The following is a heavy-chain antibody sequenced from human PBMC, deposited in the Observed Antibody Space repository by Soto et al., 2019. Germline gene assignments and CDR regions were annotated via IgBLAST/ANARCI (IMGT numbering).Heavy chain of an antibody. J-gene: IGHJ4*02. CDR3: ASALGGQIVDY. D-gene: IGHD1-26*01. CDR1: GYTFTSYG. V-gene: IGHV1-18*01. Sequence: QVQLVQSGAEVKKPGASVKVSCKASGYTFTSYGISWVRQAPGQGLEWMGWISGYNGNTKYAQKPQGRATMTTDTSTSTAYMELRSLRSDDTAVSYCASALGGQIVDYWGQGTLVTVSS. CDR2: ISGYNGNT.